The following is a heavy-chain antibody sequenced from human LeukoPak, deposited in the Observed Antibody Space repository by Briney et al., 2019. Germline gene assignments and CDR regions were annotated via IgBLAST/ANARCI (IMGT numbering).Heavy chain of an antibody. CDR2: IIPILGIA. CDR1: GGTFSSYA. J-gene: IGHJ6*02. V-gene: IGHV1-69*04. Sequence: SVKVSCKASGGTFSSYAISWVRQAPGQGLEWMGRIIPILGIANYAKKFQGRVTINWDKSTSTAYMELSSLRSEDTAVYYCARPPTDSSGYYYYYGMDVWGQGTTVTVSS. D-gene: IGHD3-22*01. CDR3: ARPPTDSSGYYYYYGMDV.